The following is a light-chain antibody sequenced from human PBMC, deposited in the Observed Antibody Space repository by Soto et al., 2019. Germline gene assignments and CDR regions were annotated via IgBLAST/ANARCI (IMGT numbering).Light chain of an antibody. CDR2: WAS. CDR1: QSVLYSSNNKNY. Sequence: DIVMTQSPESLAVSLGERATFNCKSSQSVLYSSNNKNYLAWYQQKPGRPPKLLIYWASTRESGVPDRFSGSGSGTDFTLTITSLQAEDVAVYYCQQYYSTPRTFGQGTKVEI. V-gene: IGKV4-1*01. CDR3: QQYYSTPRT. J-gene: IGKJ1*01.